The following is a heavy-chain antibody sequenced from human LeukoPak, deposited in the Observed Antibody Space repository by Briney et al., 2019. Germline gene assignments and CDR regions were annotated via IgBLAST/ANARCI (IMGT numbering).Heavy chain of an antibody. J-gene: IGHJ4*02. Sequence: GGSLRLSCAASRFTFSNYGMHWVRQAPGKGLEWVAVISYDGSKKYYADSVKGRFTISRDNSKNTVFLQMNSLRAEDTAVYYCAKGDSTGYYFHYGYYFDYWGQGTLVTVSS. CDR1: RFTFSNYG. V-gene: IGHV3-30*18. D-gene: IGHD3-22*01. CDR3: AKGDSTGYYFHYGYYFDY. CDR2: ISYDGSKK.